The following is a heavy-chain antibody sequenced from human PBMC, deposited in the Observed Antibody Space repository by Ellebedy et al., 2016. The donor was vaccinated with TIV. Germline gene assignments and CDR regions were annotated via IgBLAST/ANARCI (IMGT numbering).Heavy chain of an antibody. D-gene: IGHD3-16*01. CDR1: GGSFSGYY. CDR3: ARGVGITKPPALDY. Sequence: SETLSLTXAVYGGSFSGYYWSWIRQPPGKGLEWIGEINHSGSTNYNPSLKSRVTISVDTSKNQFSLKLSSVTAADTAVYYCARGVGITKPPALDYWGQGTLVTVSS. J-gene: IGHJ4*02. CDR2: INHSGST. V-gene: IGHV4-34*01.